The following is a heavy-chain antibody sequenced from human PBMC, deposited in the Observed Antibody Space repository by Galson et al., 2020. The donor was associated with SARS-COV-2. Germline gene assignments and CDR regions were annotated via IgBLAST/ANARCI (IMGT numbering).Heavy chain of an antibody. Sequence: ASVKVSCKASGYTFTGYYMHWVRQAPGQGLEWMGWINPNSGGTNYAQKFQGRVTMTRDTSISTAYMELSRLRSEDTAVYYCARDLFSVVGATLDYWGQGTLVTVSS. V-gene: IGHV1-2*02. CDR1: GYTFTGYY. CDR3: ARDLFSVVGATLDY. D-gene: IGHD1-26*01. J-gene: IGHJ4*02. CDR2: INPNSGGT.